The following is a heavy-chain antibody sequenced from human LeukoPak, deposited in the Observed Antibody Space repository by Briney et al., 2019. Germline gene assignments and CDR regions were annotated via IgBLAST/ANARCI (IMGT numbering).Heavy chain of an antibody. Sequence: GGSLRLSCAASGFTFSSYWMSWVRQAPGKGLEWVANIKQDGSKKYYVDSVKGRFTISRDNAKNSLYLQMNSLRAEDTAVYYCARGLPVVPAAIYYYYGMDVWGQGTTVTVSS. V-gene: IGHV3-7*01. CDR1: GFTFSSYW. D-gene: IGHD2-2*01. CDR3: ARGLPVVPAAIYYYYGMDV. J-gene: IGHJ6*02. CDR2: IKQDGSKK.